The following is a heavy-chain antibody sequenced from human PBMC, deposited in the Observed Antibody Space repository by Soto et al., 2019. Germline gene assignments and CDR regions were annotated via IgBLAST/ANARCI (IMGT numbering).Heavy chain of an antibody. CDR3: ARLRKWGYDFWSGSDYGMDV. Sequence: SETLSLTCTVSGGSISSGGYYWSWIRQHPGKGLEWIGYIYYSGSTYYNPSLKSRVTISVDTSKNQFSLKLSSVTAADTAVYYCARLRKWGYDFWSGSDYGMDVWGQGTTVTVSS. CDR1: GGSISSGGYY. J-gene: IGHJ6*02. CDR2: IYYSGST. D-gene: IGHD3-3*01. V-gene: IGHV4-31*03.